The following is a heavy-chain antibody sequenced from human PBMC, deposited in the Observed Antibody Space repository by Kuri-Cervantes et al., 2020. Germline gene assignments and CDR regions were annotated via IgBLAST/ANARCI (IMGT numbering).Heavy chain of an antibody. J-gene: IGHJ5*02. Sequence: SETLSLTCTVSGGSVSSGSYYWSWIRQPPGKGLEWIGYIYYSGSTNYNPSLKSRVTISVDTSKNQFSLKLSSVTAADTAVYHCACAINQLYNWFDPWGQGTLVTVSS. CDR2: IYYSGST. V-gene: IGHV4-61*01. CDR1: GGSVSSGSYY. D-gene: IGHD2-2*02. CDR3: ACAINQLYNWFDP.